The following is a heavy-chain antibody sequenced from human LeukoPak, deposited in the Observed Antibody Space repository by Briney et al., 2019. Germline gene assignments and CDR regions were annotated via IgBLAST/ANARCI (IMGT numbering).Heavy chain of an antibody. D-gene: IGHD6-13*01. CDR1: GGSISNGAYH. J-gene: IGHJ4*02. Sequence: PSETLSLTCTVSGGSISNGAYHWSWIRQHPQKGLEWIGYIYDSGSAYYNPSLKSRLTISVDTSKNQFSLKLYSVTAADTAVYYCASHGTSASDYWGQGTLVTVSS. CDR3: ASHGTSASDY. CDR2: IYDSGSA. V-gene: IGHV4-31*03.